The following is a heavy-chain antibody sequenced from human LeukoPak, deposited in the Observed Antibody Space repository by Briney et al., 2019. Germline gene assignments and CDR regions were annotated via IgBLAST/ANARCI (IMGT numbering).Heavy chain of an antibody. J-gene: IGHJ4*02. CDR1: GFIFSTHS. D-gene: IGHD6-13*01. Sequence: GGSLRLSCAASGFIFSTHSMSWVRQAPGKGLEWVSYISSSSSTIYYADSVKGRFTISRDNAKNSLYLQMNSLRAEDTAVYYCARDLSSWHDYWGQGTLVTVSS. CDR2: ISSSSSTI. CDR3: ARDLSSWHDY. V-gene: IGHV3-48*01.